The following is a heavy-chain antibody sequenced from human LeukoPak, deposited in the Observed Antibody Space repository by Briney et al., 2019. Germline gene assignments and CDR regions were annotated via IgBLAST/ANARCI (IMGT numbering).Heavy chain of an antibody. J-gene: IGHJ4*02. CDR2: IYYSGST. D-gene: IGHD5-18*01. V-gene: IGHV4-59*12. CDR3: ARLVDTAMVNDY. CDR1: GGSISSYY. Sequence: TSETLSLTCTVSGGSISSYYWSWIRQPPGKGLEWIGSIYYSGSTYYNPSLKSRVTISVDKSKNQFSLKLSSVTAADTAVYYCARLVDTAMVNDYWGQGTLVTVSS.